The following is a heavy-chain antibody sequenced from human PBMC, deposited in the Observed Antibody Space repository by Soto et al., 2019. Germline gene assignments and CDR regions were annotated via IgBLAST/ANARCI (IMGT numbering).Heavy chain of an antibody. CDR2: ISGSGGST. Sequence: GGSLRLSCAASGFTFSSYAMSWVRQAPGKGLEWVSAISGSGGSTYYADSVKGRFTISRDNSKNTLYLQMNSLRAEDTAVYYCAKDSGIAVAGTPYYYYYYGMDVWGQGTTVTVSS. J-gene: IGHJ6*02. D-gene: IGHD6-19*01. V-gene: IGHV3-23*01. CDR1: GFTFSSYA. CDR3: AKDSGIAVAGTPYYYYYYGMDV.